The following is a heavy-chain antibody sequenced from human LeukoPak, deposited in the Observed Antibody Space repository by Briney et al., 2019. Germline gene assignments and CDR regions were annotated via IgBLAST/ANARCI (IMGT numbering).Heavy chain of an antibody. CDR1: GFTFSINA. J-gene: IGHJ4*02. Sequence: GGSLRLSCEGSGFTFSINAMHWVRQAPGKGLEWLAVISYDGTKQYFADSVKGRFTISRDNAKNSLYLQMNSLRAEDTAVYYCARDCRVSSGVGGGFDYWGQGTLVTVSS. D-gene: IGHD6-19*01. V-gene: IGHV3-30-3*01. CDR2: ISYDGTKQ. CDR3: ARDCRVSSGVGGGFDY.